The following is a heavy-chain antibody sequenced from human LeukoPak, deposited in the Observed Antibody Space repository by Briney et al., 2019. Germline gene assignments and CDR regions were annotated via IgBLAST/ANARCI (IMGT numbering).Heavy chain of an antibody. J-gene: IGHJ4*02. V-gene: IGHV4-34*01. CDR1: GGSFSGYY. CDR3: ARGRDRDCMGVSCYKFDY. Sequence: SETLSLTCGVYGGSFSGYYWNWIRQPPGKGLEWIGEINQSGSTKYNPSLKSRVSISVDTSKNQFSLKLSSVTAADTAVYYCARGRDRDCMGVSCYKFDYWGQGTLVTVSS. D-gene: IGHD2-15*01. CDR2: INQSGST.